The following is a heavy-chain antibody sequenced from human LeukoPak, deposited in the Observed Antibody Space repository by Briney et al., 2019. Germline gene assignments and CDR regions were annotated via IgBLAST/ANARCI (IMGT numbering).Heavy chain of an antibody. D-gene: IGHD2/OR15-2a*01. CDR1: GFTFSRNW. J-gene: IGHJ4*02. Sequence: GGSLRLSCEASGFTFSRNWMSWVRQAPGKALEWVASINPDGSQKFYVDSVKGRFTISRDNTKTSLYLEMNSLGAEDTAMYYCAKLLGTVTIYDYWGQGTRVTVSS. CDR3: AKLLGTVTIYDY. CDR2: INPDGSQK. V-gene: IGHV3-7*01.